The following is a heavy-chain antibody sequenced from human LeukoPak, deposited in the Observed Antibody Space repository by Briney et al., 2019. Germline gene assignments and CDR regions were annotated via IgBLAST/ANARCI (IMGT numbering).Heavy chain of an antibody. CDR3: ARGEDGTGDYRPTYFDS. CDR2: INHGGGT. D-gene: IGHD4-17*01. CDR1: GGSFSDYF. V-gene: IGHV4-34*01. J-gene: IGHJ4*02. Sequence: SETLSLTCAVYGGSFSDYFWNWIRQTPGKGLEWIGEINHGGGTNYNPSLKSRATISVDTSKKQFSLNLTSVTAADTAVYYCARGEDGTGDYRPTYFDSWGQGTLVTVSS.